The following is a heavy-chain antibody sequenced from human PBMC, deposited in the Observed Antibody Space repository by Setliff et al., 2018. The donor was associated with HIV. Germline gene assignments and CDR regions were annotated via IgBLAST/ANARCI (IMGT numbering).Heavy chain of an antibody. CDR3: ARLGRYQMPLYSFYGMDV. CDR1: GFTFSSYS. D-gene: IGHD2-2*01. Sequence: GGSLRLSCAASGFTFSSYSMNWVRQAPGKGLEWVSYISSGGSYIYYVDYLKGRFTISRDNAKNSLYLQMNSLRAEDTAVYYCARLGRYQMPLYSFYGMDVWGLGTTVTVSS. J-gene: IGHJ6*02. CDR2: ISSGGSYI. V-gene: IGHV3-21*01.